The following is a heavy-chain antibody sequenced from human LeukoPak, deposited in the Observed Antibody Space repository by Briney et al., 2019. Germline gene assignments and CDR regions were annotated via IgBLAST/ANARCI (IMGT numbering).Heavy chain of an antibody. V-gene: IGHV4-59*08. CDR3: ARHFAFSYYYMDV. J-gene: IGHJ6*03. CDR2: IYYSGST. Sequence: KPSETLSLTCTVSGVSISSYYWSWIRQPPGKGLEWIGYIYYSGSTNYKPSLKSRVTISVDTSKNQFSLKLSSVTAADTAVYYCARHFAFSYYYMDVWGKGTTVTVPS. CDR1: GVSISSYY.